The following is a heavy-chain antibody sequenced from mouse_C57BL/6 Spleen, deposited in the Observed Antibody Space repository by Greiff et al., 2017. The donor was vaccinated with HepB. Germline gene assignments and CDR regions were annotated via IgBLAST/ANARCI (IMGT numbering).Heavy chain of an antibody. CDR3: AKIADSSGAWFAD. V-gene: IGHV1-69*01. CDR1: GYTFTSYW. CDR2: IDPSDSYT. J-gene: IGHJ3*01. Sequence: QVQLQQPGAELVMPGASVKLSCKASGYTFTSYWMHWVKQRPGKGLEWIGEIDPSDSYTNYNQKFKGKSTLTVDKSSSTAYMQLSSLTSEDSAVYYCAKIADSSGAWFADWGQGTLVTVSA. D-gene: IGHD3-2*02.